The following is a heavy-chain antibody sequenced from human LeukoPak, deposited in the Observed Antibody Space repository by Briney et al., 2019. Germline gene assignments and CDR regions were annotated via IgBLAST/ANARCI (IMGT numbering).Heavy chain of an antibody. J-gene: IGHJ4*02. CDR3: ARAIEYSSGWTKAFDY. CDR2: ISYTGST. V-gene: IGHV4-59*08. D-gene: IGHD6-19*01. Sequence: PSETLSLTCTVSGGSISKYYWSWIRQPPGKGLEWIGYISYTGSTNYNPSLKARVTISLDTSKNQFPLKLSSVTAADTAVYYCARAIEYSSGWTKAFDYWGQGTLVTVSS. CDR1: GGSISKYY.